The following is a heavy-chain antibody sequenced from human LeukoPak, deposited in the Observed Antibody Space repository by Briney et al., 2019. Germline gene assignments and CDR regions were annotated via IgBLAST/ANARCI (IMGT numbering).Heavy chain of an antibody. CDR1: GYTFTGCY. CDR3: ASGSSLDGSSGWPTHYY. CDR2: INPNSGAT. Sequence: GASVKVSCKASGYTFTGCYMHWVRQAPGQGLEWMGWINPNSGATHYAQKFQGRVTMTRDTSISTAYMELSSLRSDDTALYYCASGSSLDGSSGWPTHYYWGQGVLVTVSS. J-gene: IGHJ4*02. V-gene: IGHV1-2*02. D-gene: IGHD6-19*01.